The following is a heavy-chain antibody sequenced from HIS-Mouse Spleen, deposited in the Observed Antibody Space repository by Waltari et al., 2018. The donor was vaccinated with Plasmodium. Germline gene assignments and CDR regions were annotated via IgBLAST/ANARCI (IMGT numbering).Heavy chain of an antibody. V-gene: IGHV3-30*18. Sequence: QVQLVESGGGVVQPGRSLRLSCAASGFTFSSYGMHWVRQAPGKGLEWVAVILYDGSNKYYADSVKGRFTISRDNSKNTLYLQMNSLRAEDTAVYYCAKILSYSSSPEDYWGQGTLVTVSS. CDR1: GFTFSSYG. CDR2: ILYDGSNK. J-gene: IGHJ4*02. CDR3: AKILSYSSSPEDY. D-gene: IGHD6-6*01.